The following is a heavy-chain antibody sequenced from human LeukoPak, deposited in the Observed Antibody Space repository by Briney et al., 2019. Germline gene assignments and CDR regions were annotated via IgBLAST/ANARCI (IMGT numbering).Heavy chain of an antibody. Sequence: VGSLRVSCVGSGFTFGNHWMSWVRQAPGKGLEWVANINQDGSENFYADSLRGRFTISRDNAMKSLFLQIDSLRAEDTAVYYCAKDMGLGSYSGGFDYWGQGTLVTVSS. V-gene: IGHV3-7*01. J-gene: IGHJ4*02. CDR2: INQDGSEN. CDR1: GFTFGNHW. CDR3: AKDMGLGSYSGGFDY. D-gene: IGHD1-26*01.